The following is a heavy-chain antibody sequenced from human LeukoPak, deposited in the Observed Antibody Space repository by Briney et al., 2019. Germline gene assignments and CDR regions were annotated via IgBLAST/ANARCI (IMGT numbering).Heavy chain of an antibody. J-gene: IGHJ4*02. D-gene: IGHD3-10*01. CDR1: GGSFSGYY. CDR3: ARGGRMGRITMARGVIFFDY. CDR2: INHSGST. V-gene: IGHV4-34*01. Sequence: PSETPSLTCAVYGGSFSGYYWSWIRQPPGKGLEWIGEINHSGSTNYNPSLKSRVTISVDTSKNQFSLKLSSVTAADTAVYYCARGGRMGRITMARGVIFFDYWGQGTLVTVSS.